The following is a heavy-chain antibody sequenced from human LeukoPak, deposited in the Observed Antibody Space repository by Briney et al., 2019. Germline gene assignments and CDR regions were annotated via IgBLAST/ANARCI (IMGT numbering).Heavy chain of an antibody. V-gene: IGHV3-23*01. J-gene: IGHJ4*02. Sequence: PGGSLRLSCAASGFTFNIYDMSWVRQAPGKGLEWVSAISGSSGGTYYADSVKGRFTISRDNSKNTLYLQMNSLRADDTAIYYCAKIAASGTNYWGQGTLVTVSS. CDR1: GFTFNIYD. CDR2: ISGSSGGT. D-gene: IGHD6-13*01. CDR3: AKIAASGTNY.